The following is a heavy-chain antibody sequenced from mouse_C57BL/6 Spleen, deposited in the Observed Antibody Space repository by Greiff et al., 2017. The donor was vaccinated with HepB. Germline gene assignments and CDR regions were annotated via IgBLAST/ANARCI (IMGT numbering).Heavy chain of an antibody. CDR2: INPNNGGT. D-gene: IGHD1-1*01. CDR3: ALYYYGSSYGFAY. V-gene: IGHV1-26*01. CDR1: GYTFTDYY. Sequence: EVQLQQSGPELVKPGASVKISCKASGYTFTDYYMNWVKQSHGKSLEWIGDINPNNGGTSYNQKFKGKATLTVDKSSSTAYMELRSLTSEDSAVYYCALYYYGSSYGFAYWGQGTLVTVSA. J-gene: IGHJ3*01.